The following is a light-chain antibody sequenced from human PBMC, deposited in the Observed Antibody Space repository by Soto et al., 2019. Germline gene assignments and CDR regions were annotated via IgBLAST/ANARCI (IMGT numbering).Light chain of an antibody. CDR2: DVS. Sequence: QSVLTQPASLSGSPWQAITISCTGTSSYVGGYNYVSWYQQHPGKAPKLMIYDVSNRPSGVSNRFSGSKSGNTASLTISGLQAEDEADYYCSSYTSSSTGVFGTGTKVTVL. J-gene: IGLJ1*01. CDR3: SSYTSSSTGV. CDR1: SSYVGGYNY. V-gene: IGLV2-14*01.